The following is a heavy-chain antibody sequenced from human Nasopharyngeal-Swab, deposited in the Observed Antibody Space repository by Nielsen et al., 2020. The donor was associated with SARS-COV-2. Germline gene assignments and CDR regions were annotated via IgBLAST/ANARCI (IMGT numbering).Heavy chain of an antibody. V-gene: IGHV4-59*06. CDR2: IYYSGST. J-gene: IGHJ4*02. Sequence: SETLSLTCTVSGGSISSYYWSWIRQHPGKGLEWIGYIYYSGSTYYNPSLKSRVTISVDTSKNQFSLKLSSVTAADTAVYYCARRGKIWFGDRSFDYWGQGTLVTVSS. D-gene: IGHD3-10*01. CDR3: ARRGKIWFGDRSFDY. CDR1: GGSISSYY.